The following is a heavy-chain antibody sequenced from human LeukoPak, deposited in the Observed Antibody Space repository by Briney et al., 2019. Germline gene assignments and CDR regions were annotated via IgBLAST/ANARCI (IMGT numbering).Heavy chain of an antibody. J-gene: IGHJ4*02. Sequence: SETPSRTCTVPAGSISSRSYYWGWIRQPPGKGLQRIGSIYYSGSPYHNPSLKSRITMFVDTSKNQSSLKLSSVTAADTAVYYCASNSPPPRYSGWYSMKDYWGQGTLVTVSS. CDR1: AGSISSRSYY. D-gene: IGHD6-19*01. CDR3: ASNSPPPRYSGWYSMKDY. CDR2: IYYSGSP. V-gene: IGHV4-39*01.